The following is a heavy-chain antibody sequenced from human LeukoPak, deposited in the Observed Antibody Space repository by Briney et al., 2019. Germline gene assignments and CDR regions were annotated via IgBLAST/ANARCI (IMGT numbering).Heavy chain of an antibody. CDR1: GFTFSNAW. CDR2: IKSKTDGGTT. D-gene: IGHD2-2*02. Sequence: PGGSLRLSYAASGFTFSNAWMSWVRQAPGKGLEWVGRIKSKTDGGTTDYAAPVKGRFTISRDDSKNTLYLQMNSLKTEDTAVYYCTTVHCSSTSCYTSWFDPWGQGTLVTVSS. CDR3: TTVHCSSTSCYTSWFDP. J-gene: IGHJ5*02. V-gene: IGHV3-15*01.